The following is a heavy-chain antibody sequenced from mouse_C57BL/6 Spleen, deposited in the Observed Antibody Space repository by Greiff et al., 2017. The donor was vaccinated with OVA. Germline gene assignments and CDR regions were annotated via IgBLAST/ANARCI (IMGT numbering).Heavy chain of an antibody. V-gene: IGHV3-6*01. Sequence: ESGPGLVKPSQSLSLTCSVTGYSITSGYYWNWIRQFPGNKLEWMGYISYDGSNNYNPSLKNRISITRDTSKNQFFLKLNSVTTEDTATYYCARGGSNDAMDYWGQGTSVTVSS. CDR1: GYSITSGYY. J-gene: IGHJ4*01. CDR3: ARGGSNDAMDY. D-gene: IGHD1-1*01. CDR2: ISYDGSN.